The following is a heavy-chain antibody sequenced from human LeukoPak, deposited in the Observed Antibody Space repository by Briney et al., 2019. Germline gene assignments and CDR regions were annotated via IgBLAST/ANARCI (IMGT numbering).Heavy chain of an antibody. CDR1: GGSISSSSYY. CDR2: IYYSGST. Sequence: SETLSLTCTVSGGSISSSSYYWGWIRQPPGKGLEWIGSIYYSGSTYYNPSLKSRVTISVDTSKNQFSLRLSSVTAADTAVYYCARPTPGNTAPFDYWGQGILVIVSS. J-gene: IGHJ4*02. CDR3: ARPTPGNTAPFDY. D-gene: IGHD4-23*01. V-gene: IGHV4-39*01.